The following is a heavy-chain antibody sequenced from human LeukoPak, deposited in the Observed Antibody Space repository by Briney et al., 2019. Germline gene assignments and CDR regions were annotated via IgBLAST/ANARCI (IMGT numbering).Heavy chain of an antibody. D-gene: IGHD7-27*01. CDR1: GGSISSYY. CDR3: ARPELTGGWDY. Sequence: KPSETLSLTCTVSGGSISSYYWSWIRQPPGKGLEWIGEINHSGSTNYNPSLKSRVTISVDTSKNQFSLKLSSVTAADTAVYYCARPELTGGWDYWGQGTLVTVSS. CDR2: INHSGST. J-gene: IGHJ4*02. V-gene: IGHV4-34*01.